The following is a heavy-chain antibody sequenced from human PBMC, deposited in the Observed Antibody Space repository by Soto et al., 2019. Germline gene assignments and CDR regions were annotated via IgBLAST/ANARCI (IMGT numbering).Heavy chain of an antibody. CDR1: GGTINSGGYY. J-gene: IGHJ4*02. V-gene: IGHV4-31*03. CDR3: ASLRSSSGFRHFDY. D-gene: IGHD3-22*01. CDR2: IYYTGSA. Sequence: PSETLSLTCTVSGGTINSGGYYWTWIRQNPGKGLECIGYIYYTGSATYNPSLRSRLTISVDTSKNQFSLRLTSVTAADTAVYYCASLRSSSGFRHFDYWGQGTPVTVSS.